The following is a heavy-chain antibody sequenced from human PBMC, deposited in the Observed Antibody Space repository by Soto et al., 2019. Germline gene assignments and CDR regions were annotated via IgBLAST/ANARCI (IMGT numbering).Heavy chain of an antibody. CDR3: ARGIATGALDP. J-gene: IGHJ5*02. V-gene: IGHV1-3*01. D-gene: IGHD2-15*01. Sequence: QVQLVQSGAEVKKPGASVKISCKASGYTFTRYTMNWVRQAPGQRLEWMGWINLDNGNTKSSQKFQDRVIITRATAASTAYRALSSLRAEDTAVYFCARGIATGALDPWGQGTLVTVSS. CDR2: INLDNGNT. CDR1: GYTFTRYT.